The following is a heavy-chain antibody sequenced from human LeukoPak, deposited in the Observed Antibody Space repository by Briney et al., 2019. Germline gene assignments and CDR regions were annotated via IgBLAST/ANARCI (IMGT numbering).Heavy chain of an antibody. CDR2: INPNSGGT. J-gene: IGHJ5*02. CDR3: ARSYYYGSGSPLDP. D-gene: IGHD3-10*01. V-gene: IGHV1-2*02. Sequence: ASVKVSCEASGYTFTGYYMHWVRQAPGQGLEWMGWINPNSGGTNYAQKFQGRVTMTRDTSISTAYMELSRLRSDDTAVYYCARSYYYGSGSPLDPWGQGTLVTVSS. CDR1: GYTFTGYY.